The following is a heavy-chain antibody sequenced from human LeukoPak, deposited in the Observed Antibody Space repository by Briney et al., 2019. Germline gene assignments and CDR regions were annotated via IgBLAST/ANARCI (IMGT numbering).Heavy chain of an antibody. V-gene: IGHV3-30*02. CDR3: AKGIKRVVVAATEYYFDY. D-gene: IGHD2-15*01. CDR2: IRYDGSNK. J-gene: IGHJ4*02. Sequence: GGSLRLSCAASVFTFSSYGMHWVRQAPGKGLEWVAFIRYDGSNKYYTDSAKGRFTISRDNSKNTLYLKMNSLRAEDTAVYYCAKGIKRVVVAATEYYFDYWGQGTLVTVSS. CDR1: VFTFSSYG.